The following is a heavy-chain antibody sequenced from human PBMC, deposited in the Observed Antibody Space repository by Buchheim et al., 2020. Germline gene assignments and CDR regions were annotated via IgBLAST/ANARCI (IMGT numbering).Heavy chain of an antibody. CDR1: GFTFSDFY. J-gene: IGHJ4*02. V-gene: IGHV3-11*04. CDR3: ARGGRTTVTSANDY. Sequence: QVQLVEFGGGLVNPGGSLRLSCAASGFTFSDFYMTWFRQAPGKGLEWLAYISGGGEIVYYTDSVQGRFTISRENAKNSLYLQMNSLRAEDTAVYYCARGGRTTVTSANDYWGQGTL. CDR2: ISGGGEIV. D-gene: IGHD4-11*01.